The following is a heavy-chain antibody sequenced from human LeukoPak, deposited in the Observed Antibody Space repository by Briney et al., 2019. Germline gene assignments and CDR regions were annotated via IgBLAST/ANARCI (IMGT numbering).Heavy chain of an antibody. J-gene: IGHJ6*04. CDR2: IKQDGSEK. V-gene: IGHV3-7*03. D-gene: IGHD3-10*01. Sequence: GGSLRLSCAASGFTFSSYWMSWVRQAPGKGLEWVANIKQDGSEKYYVDSVKGRFTISRDNAKNSLYLQMNSLGAEDTAVYYCARGSLWSRGYYYGMDVWGKGTTVTVSS. CDR3: ARGSLWSRGYYYGMDV. CDR1: GFTFSSYW.